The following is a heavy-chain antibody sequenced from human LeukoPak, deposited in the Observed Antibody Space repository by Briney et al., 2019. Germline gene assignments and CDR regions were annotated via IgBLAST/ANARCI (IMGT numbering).Heavy chain of an antibody. J-gene: IGHJ4*02. CDR2: IYSGGST. Sequence: GGSLRLSCAASGFNVSSNYMSWVRQAPGKGLEWVSVIYSGGSTYYADSVKGRFTISRDNSKNTLYLQMNSLRAEDTAVYYCARDSPGYSSSWYVGVPDYWGQGTLVTVSS. V-gene: IGHV3-53*05. CDR1: GFNVSSNY. CDR3: ARDSPGYSSSWYVGVPDY. D-gene: IGHD6-13*01.